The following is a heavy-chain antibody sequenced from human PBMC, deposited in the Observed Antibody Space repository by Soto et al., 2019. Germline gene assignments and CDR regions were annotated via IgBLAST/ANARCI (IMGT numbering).Heavy chain of an antibody. Sequence: PSQTLSLTCAISGDSVSSNSAAWNWIRQSPSRGLEWLGRTYYRSKWYNDYAVSMKSRIIITPDTSKNQFSLQLNSVTPEDTAVYYCARELGFSTPFDFRGQGTLVTVSS. D-gene: IGHD5-18*01. CDR2: TYYRSKWYN. J-gene: IGHJ4*02. CDR3: ARELGFSTPFDF. CDR1: GDSVSSNSAA. V-gene: IGHV6-1*01.